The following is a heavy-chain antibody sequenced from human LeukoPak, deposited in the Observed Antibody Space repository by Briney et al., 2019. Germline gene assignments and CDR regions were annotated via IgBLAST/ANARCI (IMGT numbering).Heavy chain of an antibody. D-gene: IGHD2-15*01. CDR1: GYRFSSYW. Sequence: GESLKISCKGSGYRFSSYWIGWVRQMPGKGLEWMGIIYPGDSETRYSPSFQGQVTISADKSISTAYLQRSSLKASDTAMYYCVRALGYCSSGSCYYYDYWGQGTLVTVSS. V-gene: IGHV5-51*01. CDR3: VRALGYCSSGSCYYYDY. CDR2: IYPGDSET. J-gene: IGHJ4*02.